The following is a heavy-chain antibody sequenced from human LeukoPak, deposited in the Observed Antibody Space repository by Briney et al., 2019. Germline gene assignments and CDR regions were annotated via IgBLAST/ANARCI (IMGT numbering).Heavy chain of an antibody. CDR1: GFTFSSYS. V-gene: IGHV3-48*04. CDR2: ISSSSSTI. CDR3: ARDIVGAGHDY. Sequence: GSLRLSCAASGFTFSSYSMNWVRQAPGKGLEWVSYISSSSSTIYYADSVKGRFTISRDNAKNSLYLQMNSLRAEDTAVYYCARDIVGAGHDYWGQGTLVTVSS. J-gene: IGHJ4*02. D-gene: IGHD1-26*01.